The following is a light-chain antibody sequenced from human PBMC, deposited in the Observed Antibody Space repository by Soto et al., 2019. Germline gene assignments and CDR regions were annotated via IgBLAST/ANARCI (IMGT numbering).Light chain of an antibody. V-gene: IGLV2-14*01. CDR3: ASYRSANTLVV. J-gene: IGLJ1*01. CDR2: EVT. Sequence: QSALTQPASVSGSPGQSITISCTGTSRDIGNYNYVSWYQHHPGKAPKLVIYEVTSRPSGVSDRFSGSKSGMTASLTISGLQPEDEADYFGASYRSANTLVVFXTGTKFT. CDR1: SRDIGNYNY.